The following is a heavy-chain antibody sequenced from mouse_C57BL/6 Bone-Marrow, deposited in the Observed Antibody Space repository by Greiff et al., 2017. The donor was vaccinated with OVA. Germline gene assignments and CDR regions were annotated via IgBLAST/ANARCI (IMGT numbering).Heavy chain of an antibody. J-gene: IGHJ1*03. CDR3: ASYGSRSWYFDV. Sequence: EVKLVESGGGLVKPGGSLKLSCAASGFTFSSYAMSWVRQTPEKRLEWVATISDGGSYTYYPDNVKGRFTISRDNAKNNLYLQMSQLKSEDTAMYYCASYGSRSWYFDVWGTGTTVTVSS. CDR2: ISDGGSYT. D-gene: IGHD1-1*01. V-gene: IGHV5-4*03. CDR1: GFTFSSYA.